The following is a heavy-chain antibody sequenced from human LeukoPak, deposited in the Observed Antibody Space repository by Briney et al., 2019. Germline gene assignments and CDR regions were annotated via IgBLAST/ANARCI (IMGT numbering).Heavy chain of an antibody. CDR3: ARHLNYYGSGSYNYGMGV. V-gene: IGHV4-39*01. CDR2: MYNSGYT. J-gene: IGHJ6*02. D-gene: IGHD3-10*01. CDR1: GGSITSSSYY. Sequence: PSETLSLTCTVSGGSITSSSYYWGWIRQPRGKGLEWIVSMYNSGYTYYNPSLKSRVTISLHMSKNQFSLKLSSVTAADTAVYYCARHLNYYGSGSYNYGMGVWGQGTTVTVSS.